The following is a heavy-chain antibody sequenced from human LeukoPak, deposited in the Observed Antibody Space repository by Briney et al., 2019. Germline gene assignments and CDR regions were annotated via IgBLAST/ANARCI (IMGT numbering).Heavy chain of an antibody. J-gene: IGHJ6*04. D-gene: IGHD3-10*02. CDR3: AELGITMIGGV. CDR1: GFTFSSYE. V-gene: IGHV3-48*03. CDR2: ISSSGSTI. Sequence: GGSLRLSCAASGFTFSSYEMNWVRQAPGKGLEWVSYISSSGSTIYYADSVKGRFTISRDNAKNSLYLQMNSRRAEDTAVYYCAELGITMIGGVWGKGTTVTISS.